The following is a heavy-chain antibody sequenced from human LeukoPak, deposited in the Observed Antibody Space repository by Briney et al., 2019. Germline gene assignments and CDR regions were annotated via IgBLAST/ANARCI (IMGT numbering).Heavy chain of an antibody. V-gene: IGHV5-51*01. CDR3: ARLLQAGVGSNWFDP. J-gene: IGHJ5*02. Sequence: GESLKISCKSSGYNFTTYWIGWLRQMPGKDLEWMGIIFPGDSDTRYSPSFQGQVTFSTDKSINTAYLQWSSLKASDTAMYYCARLLQAGVGSNWFDPWGQGTLVTVSS. CDR2: IFPGDSDT. D-gene: IGHD3-3*01. CDR1: GYNFTTYW.